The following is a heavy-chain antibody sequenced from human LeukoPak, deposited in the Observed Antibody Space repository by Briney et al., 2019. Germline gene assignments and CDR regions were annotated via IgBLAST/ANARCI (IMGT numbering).Heavy chain of an antibody. CDR2: IKQDGGEK. CDR3: AKAYFMGAATDYWYFDL. CDR1: GFTFNTYW. D-gene: IGHD1-26*01. J-gene: IGHJ2*01. V-gene: IGHV3-7*05. Sequence: GGSLRLSCAASGFTFNTYWMSWVRQAPGKGPEWVANIKQDGGEKHYVDSVKGRFTISRDNAESSLYLQMNSLRAEDTAIYYCAKAYFMGAATDYWYFDLWGRGILVTVSS.